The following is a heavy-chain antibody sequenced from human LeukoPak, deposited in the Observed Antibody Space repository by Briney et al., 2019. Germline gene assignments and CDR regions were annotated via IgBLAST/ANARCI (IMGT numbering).Heavy chain of an antibody. CDR2: ILYSGSA. V-gene: IGHV4-39*01. D-gene: IGHD6-13*01. Sequence: PSETLSLTCTVSGDSMSGSKYFWGWIRQPPGKGLEWIGNILYSGSAYYNPSLKGRFTVSVDTPNNQFSLKVTSVTAADTALYFCARRGITYSTSFFDKWGQGIMVTVSS. CDR3: ARRGITYSTSFFDK. CDR1: GDSMSGSKYF. J-gene: IGHJ4*02.